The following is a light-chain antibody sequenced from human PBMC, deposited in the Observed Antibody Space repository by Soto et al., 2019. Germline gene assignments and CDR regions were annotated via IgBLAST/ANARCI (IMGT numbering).Light chain of an antibody. CDR2: TLS. Sequence: DIVMTQSSLSWPVTPGEAASISCRSSQSLFSSEDGNTYLDWYLQKPGQSPQLLIYTLSYRASGIPDRFSGSGSDTEFTLKITRVEAEDVGVYYCMQRIKFPYTFGQGTKLEI. CDR3: MQRIKFPYT. V-gene: IGKV2-40*01. J-gene: IGKJ2*01. CDR1: QSLFSSEDGNTY.